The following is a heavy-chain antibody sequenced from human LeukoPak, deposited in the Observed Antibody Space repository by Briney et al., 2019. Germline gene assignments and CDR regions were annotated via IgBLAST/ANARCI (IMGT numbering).Heavy chain of an antibody. Sequence: GGSLRLSCAASGFTFSSYEMNWVRQAPGKGLEWVSYISSSGSTIYYADSVKGRSTISRDNAKNSLYLQMNSLRAEDTAVYYCARGGRDANYYYYYYMDVWGKGTTVTVSS. CDR1: GFTFSSYE. D-gene: IGHD2-15*01. J-gene: IGHJ6*03. CDR2: ISSSGSTI. CDR3: ARGGRDANYYYYYYMDV. V-gene: IGHV3-48*03.